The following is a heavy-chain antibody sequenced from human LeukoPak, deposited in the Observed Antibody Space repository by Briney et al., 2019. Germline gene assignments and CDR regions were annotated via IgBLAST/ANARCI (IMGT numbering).Heavy chain of an antibody. D-gene: IGHD3-22*01. CDR1: GGSFSSSSYY. V-gene: IGHV4-61*01. J-gene: IGHJ4*02. CDR2: IYYSGST. CDR3: ARDPSGYFNY. Sequence: PSETLSLTCTVSGGSFSSSSYYWGWIRQTPGKGLEWIGYIYYSGSTNYNPSLKSRVTISVDTSKNQFSLKLSSVTAADTAVHYCARDPSGYFNYWGQGTLATVSS.